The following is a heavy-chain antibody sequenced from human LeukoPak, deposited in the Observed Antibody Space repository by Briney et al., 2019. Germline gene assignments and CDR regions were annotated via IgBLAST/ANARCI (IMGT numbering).Heavy chain of an antibody. D-gene: IGHD2-8*02. J-gene: IGHJ4*02. Sequence: GRSLRLSCAASGFTFSSYAMSWVRQAPGKGLEWVSAISGSGGRIYYGASVKGRFTISRDNSKNTLYLQMNSLRAEDAAVYYCAKAPLGRCTGAICYFFDYWGQGALVTVSS. CDR3: AKAPLGRCTGAICYFFDY. V-gene: IGHV3-23*01. CDR1: GFTFSSYA. CDR2: ISGSGGRI.